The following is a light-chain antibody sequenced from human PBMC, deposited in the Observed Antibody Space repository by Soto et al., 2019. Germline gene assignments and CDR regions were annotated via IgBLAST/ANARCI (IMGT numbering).Light chain of an antibody. CDR1: QSVGST. V-gene: IGKV3-20*01. CDR2: DTS. CDR3: QQYGSSPRT. Sequence: EIVLTQSAASLSVSPGERVTLYCWASQSVGSTLNWYQQRPGQAPRLLIYDTSVRATGIPDRFSGSGSGTDFTLTISRLEPEDFAVYYCQQYGSSPRTFGQGTKVDIK. J-gene: IGKJ1*01.